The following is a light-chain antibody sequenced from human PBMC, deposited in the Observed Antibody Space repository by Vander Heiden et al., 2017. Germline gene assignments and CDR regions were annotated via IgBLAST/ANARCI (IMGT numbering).Light chain of an antibody. J-gene: IGKJ4*01. CDR2: GAS. Sequence: EIVLTQSPGTLSLSPGERATLSCRASQSVSSSYLAWYQQKPGQAPRLLIYGASSRATGIPDRFSGSESGTDFTLTISRLEPEDFAVYYCQQYGSSLLLTFGGGTKVEIK. CDR1: QSVSSSY. CDR3: QQYGSSLLLT. V-gene: IGKV3-20*01.